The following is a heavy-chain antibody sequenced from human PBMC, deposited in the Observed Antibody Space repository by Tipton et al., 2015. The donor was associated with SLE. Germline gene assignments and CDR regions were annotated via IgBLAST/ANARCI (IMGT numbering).Heavy chain of an antibody. CDR3: AREGLSGYEQGLDY. D-gene: IGHD5-12*01. J-gene: IGHJ4*02. CDR2: ISYDGSNK. CDR1: GFTFSIYA. Sequence: QLVQSGRGVVQPGRSLRLSCAASGFTFSIYAMHWVRQAPGKGLEWVAVISYDGSNKYYADSVKGRFTISRDNSKNTLYLQMNSLRAEDTAVYYCAREGLSGYEQGLDYWGQGTLVTVSS. V-gene: IGHV3-30*04.